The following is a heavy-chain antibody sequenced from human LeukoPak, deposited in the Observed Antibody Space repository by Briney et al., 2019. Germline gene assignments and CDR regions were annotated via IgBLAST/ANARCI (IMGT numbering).Heavy chain of an antibody. J-gene: IGHJ3*02. Sequence: SETLSLTCTVSGGSISSYYWNWIRQSAGKGLEWIGRIYTSGSTNYNPSLKSRVTMSVDTSKNQFSLKVSSVTAADTAVYYCARDDFWSGYRALDIWGQGTRVTVSS. V-gene: IGHV4-4*07. CDR1: GGSISSYY. D-gene: IGHD3-3*01. CDR3: ARDDFWSGYRALDI. CDR2: IYTSGST.